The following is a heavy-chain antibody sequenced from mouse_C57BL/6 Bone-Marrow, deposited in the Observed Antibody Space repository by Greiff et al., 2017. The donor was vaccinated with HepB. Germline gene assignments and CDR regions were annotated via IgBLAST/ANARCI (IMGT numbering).Heavy chain of an antibody. Sequence: EVQLVESGGGLVKPGGSLKLSCAASGFTFSSYAMSWVRQTPEKRLEWVATISDGGSYTYYPDNVKGRFTISRDNAKNNLYLQMSHLKSEDTAMYYCARDREVTYFDYWGQGTTLTVSS. CDR3: ARDREVTYFDY. CDR1: GFTFSSYA. D-gene: IGHD2-5*01. CDR2: ISDGGSYT. J-gene: IGHJ2*01. V-gene: IGHV5-4*01.